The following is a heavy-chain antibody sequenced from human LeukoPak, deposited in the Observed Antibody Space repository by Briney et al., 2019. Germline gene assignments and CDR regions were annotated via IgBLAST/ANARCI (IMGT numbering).Heavy chain of an antibody. Sequence: SETLSLTCTVSGGSIRSYWSWIRQPAGKGLEWIGRIYGSGSTDYNPSLKSRVTMSIDTSKNQFSLNLISVTAADTAVYYCARANMVRGVGSFFDRNWFDPWGQGTLVTVSS. J-gene: IGHJ5*02. CDR3: ARANMVRGVGSFFDRNWFDP. CDR1: GGSIRSY. V-gene: IGHV4-4*07. CDR2: IYGSGST. D-gene: IGHD3-10*01.